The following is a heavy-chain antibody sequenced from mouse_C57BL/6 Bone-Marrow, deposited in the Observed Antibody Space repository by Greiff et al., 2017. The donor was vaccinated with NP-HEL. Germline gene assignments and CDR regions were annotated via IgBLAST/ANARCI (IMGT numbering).Heavy chain of an antibody. CDR1: GYTFTSYG. CDR3: ARARFYYDYLYCDMDY. J-gene: IGHJ4*01. Sequence: QVQLQQSGAELARPGASVKLSCKASGYTFTSYGISWVKQRTGQGLEWIGEIYPRSGNTYYNEKFKGKATLTADKSSSTAYMDTRGLTSEDSAVYFCARARFYYDYLYCDMDYWGQGTSVTVSS. CDR2: IYPRSGNT. V-gene: IGHV1-81*01. D-gene: IGHD2-4*01.